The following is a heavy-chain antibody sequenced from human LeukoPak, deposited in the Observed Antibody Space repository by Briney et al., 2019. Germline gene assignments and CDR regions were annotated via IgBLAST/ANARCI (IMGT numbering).Heavy chain of an antibody. V-gene: IGHV3-15*01. CDR3: TTDLPPLPIVVVVYASRGFDY. J-gene: IGHJ4*02. CDR2: IKSDTDGGTT. Sequence: IPGGSLRLSCAASGFTFSYAWMSWVRQAPGKGLEWVGRIKSDTDGGTTDYAAPVKGRFTISRDDSKNTLYLQMNSLKTEDTAVYYCTTDLPPLPIVVVVYASRGFDYWGQGTLVTVSS. D-gene: IGHD2-8*02. CDR1: GFTFSYAW.